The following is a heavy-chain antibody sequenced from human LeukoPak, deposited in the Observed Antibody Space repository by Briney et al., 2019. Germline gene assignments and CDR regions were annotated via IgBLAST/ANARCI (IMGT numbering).Heavy chain of an antibody. D-gene: IGHD3-10*01. J-gene: IGHJ4*02. CDR1: GFTVSSNY. CDR3: AKDLPESEYYYGSGYLDY. CDR2: IYSGGST. V-gene: IGHV3-53*05. Sequence: GGSLRLSCAASGFTVSSNYMSWVRQAPGKGLEWVSVIYSGGSTYYADSVKGRFTISRDNSKNTLYLQMNSLRAEDTAVYYCAKDLPESEYYYGSGYLDYWGQGTLVTVSS.